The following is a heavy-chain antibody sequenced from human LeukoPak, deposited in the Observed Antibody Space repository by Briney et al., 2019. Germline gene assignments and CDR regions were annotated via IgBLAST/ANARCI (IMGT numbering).Heavy chain of an antibody. J-gene: IGHJ6*02. D-gene: IGHD5-24*01. CDR3: VKDRPCDGYMPMDA. CDR1: GFTFSDYS. CDR2: IGRVGYT. Sequence: GGSLRLSCAASGFTFSDYSMSWVRQVPGKGLEWVSGIGRVGYTYLADPVKGRFTISRDNSKNTVYLQMNSLRAEDTAIYYCVKDRPCDGYMPMDAWGQGTTVTVSS. V-gene: IGHV3-23*01.